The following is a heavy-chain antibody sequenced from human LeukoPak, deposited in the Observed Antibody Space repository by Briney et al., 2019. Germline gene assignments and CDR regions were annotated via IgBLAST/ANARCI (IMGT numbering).Heavy chain of an antibody. CDR1: GGSISSYY. CDR2: IYYSGST. V-gene: IGHV4-59*08. CDR3: ARHERGEFPVFDY. D-gene: IGHD3-16*01. Sequence: PSETLSLTCTVSGGSISSYYWSWIRQPPGKGLEWIGYIYYSGSTNYNPSLKSRVTISVDTSKNQFSLKLSSVTAADTAVYYCARHERGEFPVFDYWGQGTLVTVSS. J-gene: IGHJ4*02.